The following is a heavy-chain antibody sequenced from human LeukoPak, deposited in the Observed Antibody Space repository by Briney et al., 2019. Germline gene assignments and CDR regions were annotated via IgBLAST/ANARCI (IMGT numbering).Heavy chain of an antibody. CDR3: VVVVEPPDSDGFDV. V-gene: IGHV3-74*01. D-gene: IGHD1-14*01. CDR2: INADGSTT. CDR1: GFTFGNSW. J-gene: IGHJ3*01. Sequence: GGSLRLSRAASGFTFGNSWVHWVRQAPGKGLVWVSLINADGSTTTYADSVKGRFTISRDNARNTLSLQMNSLTIEDTAVYYCVVVVEPPDSDGFDVWGQGTMITVS.